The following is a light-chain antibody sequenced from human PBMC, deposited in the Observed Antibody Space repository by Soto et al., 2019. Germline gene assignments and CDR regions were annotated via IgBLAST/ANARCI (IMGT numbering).Light chain of an antibody. CDR1: QSISSW. Sequence: EIQRNQVPRAGAVLVGERVIITCRASQSISSWLAWYQQKPGKAPKLLIYGASTLESGVPSRFSGRGSGTEFSLTVGRLQPDDCATYFWQSRAFGQGTRLEIK. CDR3: QSRA. V-gene: IGKV1-5*01. J-gene: IGKJ5*01. CDR2: GAS.